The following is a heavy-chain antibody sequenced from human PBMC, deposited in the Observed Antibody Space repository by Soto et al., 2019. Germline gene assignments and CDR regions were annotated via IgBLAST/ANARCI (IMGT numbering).Heavy chain of an antibody. CDR1: GYTFTSYD. CDR2: MNPNSGNT. Sequence: QVQLVQSGAEVKKPGASVKVSCKASGYTFTSYDINWVRQATGQGLEWMGWMNPNSGNTGYAQKFQGRVTMTRNTSISTAYMELSSLRSEDTAVYYCARGGRCSSTSCYYWFDPWGQGTLVTVSS. D-gene: IGHD2-2*01. CDR3: ARGGRCSSTSCYYWFDP. J-gene: IGHJ5*02. V-gene: IGHV1-8*01.